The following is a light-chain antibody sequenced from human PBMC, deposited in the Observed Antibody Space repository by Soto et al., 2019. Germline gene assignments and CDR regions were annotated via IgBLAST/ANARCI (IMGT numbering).Light chain of an antibody. CDR3: TSFTTISTGV. J-gene: IGLJ3*02. V-gene: IGLV2-14*01. CDR1: SSDVGGYNY. CDR2: EVS. Sequence: QSALTQPASVSGSPGQSITISCTGTSSDVGGYNYVSWLQQHPGKAPKLKIYEVSNRPSGVSNRFSGSKSGNTASLTISELQAEDEADYYCTSFTTISTGVFGGGTKLTVL.